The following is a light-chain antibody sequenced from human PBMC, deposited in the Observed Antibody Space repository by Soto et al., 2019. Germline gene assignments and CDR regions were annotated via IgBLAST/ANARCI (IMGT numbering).Light chain of an antibody. CDR3: KQRSVWPLT. CDR2: GAF. CDR1: QSVLSK. V-gene: IGKV3-15*01. J-gene: IGKJ4*01. Sequence: MTQSPPTLSASLGERVTLTCRASQSVLSKLAWYQQKPGQAHRLLIYGAFTRATDIQARFSGSGSGTEFTLTIRSLQSDDFAVYYCKQRSVWPLTFGGGTKVDIK.